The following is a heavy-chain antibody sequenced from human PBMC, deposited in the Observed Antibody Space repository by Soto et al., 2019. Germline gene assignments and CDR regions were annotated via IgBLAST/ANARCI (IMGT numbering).Heavy chain of an antibody. J-gene: IGHJ6*02. Sequence: QVQLVESGGGVVQPGRSLRLSCAASGFTFSSYGMHWVRQAPGKGLEWVAVIWYDGSNKYYADSVKGRFTISRDNSKNTLYLQMNSLRAEDTAVYYCARDRALRFLEWFKDYYYGMDVWGQGTTVNVSS. D-gene: IGHD3-3*01. CDR2: IWYDGSNK. V-gene: IGHV3-33*01. CDR3: ARDRALRFLEWFKDYYYGMDV. CDR1: GFTFSSYG.